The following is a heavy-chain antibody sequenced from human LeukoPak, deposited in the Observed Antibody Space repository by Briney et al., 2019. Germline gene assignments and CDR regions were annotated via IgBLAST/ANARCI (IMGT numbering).Heavy chain of an antibody. CDR3: ARGPAFDY. V-gene: IGHV4-59*01. CDR2: IFSSGST. Sequence: SETLSLTCTVSGGSISNYYWSWIRQPPGKRLEWIGYIFSSGSTKYNPSLKSRVTISLDTSKNQFSLKLSSVTAADTAVYYCARGPAFDYWGQGTLVTVSS. J-gene: IGHJ4*02. CDR1: GGSISNYY.